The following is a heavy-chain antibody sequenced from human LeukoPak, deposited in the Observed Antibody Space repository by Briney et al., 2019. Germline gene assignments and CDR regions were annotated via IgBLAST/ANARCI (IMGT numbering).Heavy chain of an antibody. CDR2: ISAYNGNT. J-gene: IGHJ4*02. CDR1: GYTFTSYG. CDR3: ARKVLNSYDSSGYYPYYFDY. V-gene: IGHV1-18*01. D-gene: IGHD3-22*01. Sequence: ASVKVSCKASGYTFTSYGISWVRQAPGQGLEWMGWISAYNGNTNYAQKLQGRVTMTTDTSTSTAYMALRSLRSDDTAVYYCARKVLNSYDSSGYYPYYFDYWGQGTLLTVSS.